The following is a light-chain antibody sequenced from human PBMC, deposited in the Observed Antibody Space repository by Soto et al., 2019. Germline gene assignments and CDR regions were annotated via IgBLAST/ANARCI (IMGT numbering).Light chain of an antibody. CDR3: QHLNKYPVT. CDR1: QDIGNY. V-gene: IGKV1-9*01. Sequence: IPLTQSPSSLSASVGDRVTISCRASQDIGNYLAWYQQKPGEAPKLLIYDASTLQSGVPLRFGGSGSGTDFTLTISSLQPEYFATYYCQHLNKYPVTFGQGTRLEIK. CDR2: DAS. J-gene: IGKJ5*01.